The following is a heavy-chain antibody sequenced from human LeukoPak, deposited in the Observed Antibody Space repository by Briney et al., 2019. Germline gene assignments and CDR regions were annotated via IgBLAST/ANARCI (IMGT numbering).Heavy chain of an antibody. CDR1: GGSISSSSYY. CDR2: IYYSGST. CDR3: ARDGEGRILWWWPDAFDI. Sequence: SETLSLTCTVSGGSISSSSYYWGWIRQPPGKGLEWIGSIYYSGSTYYNPSLKSRVTISVDTSKNQFSLKLSSVTAADTAVYYCARDGEGRILWWWPDAFDIWGQGTMVTVSS. J-gene: IGHJ3*02. D-gene: IGHD2-21*01. V-gene: IGHV4-39*07.